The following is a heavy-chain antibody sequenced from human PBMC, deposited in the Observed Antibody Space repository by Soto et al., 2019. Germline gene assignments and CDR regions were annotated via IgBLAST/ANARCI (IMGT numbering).Heavy chain of an antibody. CDR3: ASPSGGYSVYDAFDI. D-gene: IGHD5-12*01. V-gene: IGHV1-18*01. Sequence: ASVKVSCKASGYTFTSYGISWVRQAPGQGLEGMGWIIAYNGNTNYAQRLQGRVTMNTDTSTSTAYMELRSLRSDDTAVYYCASPSGGYSVYDAFDIWGQGTMVTVSS. CDR1: GYTFTSYG. J-gene: IGHJ3*02. CDR2: IIAYNGNT.